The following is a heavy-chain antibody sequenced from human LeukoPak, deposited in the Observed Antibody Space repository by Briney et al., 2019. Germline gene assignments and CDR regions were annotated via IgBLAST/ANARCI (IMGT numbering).Heavy chain of an antibody. Sequence: KSSETLSLTCGVYGGSLSGYYRSWIRQPPGKGLEWIGEINHSGSTNYNPSLKSRVTISVDTSKNQFSLKLSSVTAADTAVYYCARGPLTEWLVTDWGQGTLVTVSS. CDR1: GGSLSGYY. CDR3: ARGPLTEWLVTD. D-gene: IGHD6-19*01. V-gene: IGHV4-34*01. CDR2: INHSGST. J-gene: IGHJ4*02.